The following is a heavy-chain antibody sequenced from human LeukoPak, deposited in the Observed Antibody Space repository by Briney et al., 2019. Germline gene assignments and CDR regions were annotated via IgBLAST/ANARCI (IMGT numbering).Heavy chain of an antibody. V-gene: IGHV3-23*01. Sequence: PGGSLRLSCAASGFTFSSYAMSWVRQAPGKGLEWVSAISGSGGTTYYADSVKGRFTISRDNSKNTLYLQMNSLRAEDTAVYYCARSGVAVAGTSYWGQGTLVTVSS. CDR1: GFTFSSYA. CDR2: ISGSGGTT. D-gene: IGHD6-19*01. J-gene: IGHJ4*02. CDR3: ARSGVAVAGTSY.